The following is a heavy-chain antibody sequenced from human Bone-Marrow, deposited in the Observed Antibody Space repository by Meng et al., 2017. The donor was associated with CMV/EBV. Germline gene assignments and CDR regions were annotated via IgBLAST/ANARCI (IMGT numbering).Heavy chain of an antibody. V-gene: IGHV1-69*04. Sequence: SVKVSCKASGGTFSIYTISWVRQAPGQGLEWMGRIIPILGIANYAQKFQGRVTITADKSTSTAYMELSSLRSDDTAVYYCARDPDCSSTNCYTSAYGMDVWGQGTTVTVS. D-gene: IGHD2-2*02. CDR1: GGTFSIYT. CDR2: IIPILGIA. J-gene: IGHJ6*02. CDR3: ARDPDCSSTNCYTSAYGMDV.